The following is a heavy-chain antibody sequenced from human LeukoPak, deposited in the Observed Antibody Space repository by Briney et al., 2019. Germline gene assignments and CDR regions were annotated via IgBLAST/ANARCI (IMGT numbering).Heavy chain of an antibody. CDR2: IKQDGSEK. Sequence: GGSLRLSCAASGFTFSSYWISWVRQAPGKGLEWVANIKQDGSEKYYVDSVKGRFTISRDNAKNSLYLQMNSLRAEDTAVYYCAKDILAAGLFFDYWGQGALVTVSS. CDR1: GFTFSSYW. D-gene: IGHD6-13*01. CDR3: AKDILAAGLFFDY. V-gene: IGHV3-7*03. J-gene: IGHJ4*02.